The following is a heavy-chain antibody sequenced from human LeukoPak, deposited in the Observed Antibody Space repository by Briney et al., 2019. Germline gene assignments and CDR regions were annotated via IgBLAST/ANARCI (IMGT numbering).Heavy chain of an antibody. Sequence: GASVKVSCKASGYTFTSYGISWVRQAPGQGREWMGWISAYNGNTDDAQKLRGRVTMNSDTSASTAYMGLRSLRSDDTAVYYCARDRTIFGVVIRDFYDYWGQGTLVTVSS. CDR3: ARDRTIFGVVIRDFYDY. J-gene: IGHJ4*02. D-gene: IGHD3-3*01. V-gene: IGHV1-18*01. CDR2: ISAYNGNT. CDR1: GYTFTSYG.